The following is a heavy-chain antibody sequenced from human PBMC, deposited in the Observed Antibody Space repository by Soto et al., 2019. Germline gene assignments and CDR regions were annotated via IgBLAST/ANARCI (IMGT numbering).Heavy chain of an antibody. CDR1: GGSIISYY. CDR3: ARQDGYYYYIDV. V-gene: IGHV4-59*08. Sequence: ETLSLTCTVSGGSIISYYWSWIRQPPGKGLEWIGYIFYTGSTNYNPSLKSRVLISVDTSKNQFSLKLRSVTAADTAVYYCARQDGYYYYIDVWGKGTTVTVSS. CDR2: IFYTGST. J-gene: IGHJ6*03.